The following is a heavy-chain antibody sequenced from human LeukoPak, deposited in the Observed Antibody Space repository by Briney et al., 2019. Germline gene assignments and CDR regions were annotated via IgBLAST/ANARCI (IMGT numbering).Heavy chain of an antibody. CDR2: ISYDGSNK. CDR3: ATYVGITARIYVVDP. CDR1: GLPFSSYA. V-gene: IGHV3-30-3*01. D-gene: IGHD3-10*01. J-gene: IGHJ5*02. Sequence: SGRSLRLSCAACGLPFSSYAMNWVRQAPGKGLEWVAVISYDGSNKYYADSVKGRFTISRDNSKKTLYLQMNSLRAEDTAVYYCATYVGITARIYVVDPWGQGTLVTVSS.